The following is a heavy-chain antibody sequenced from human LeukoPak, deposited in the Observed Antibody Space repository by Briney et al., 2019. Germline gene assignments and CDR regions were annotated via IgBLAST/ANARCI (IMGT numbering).Heavy chain of an antibody. V-gene: IGHV4-39*01. CDR3: ASQGLTTVTTLYYFDY. Sequence: NPSETLSLTCTVSGGSISSYYWGWIRQPPGKGLEWIGSIYYSGSTYYNPSLKSRVTISVDTSKNQFSLKLSSVTAADTAVYYCASQGLTTVTTLYYFDYWGQGTLVTVSS. J-gene: IGHJ4*02. CDR1: GGSISSYY. D-gene: IGHD4-17*01. CDR2: IYYSGST.